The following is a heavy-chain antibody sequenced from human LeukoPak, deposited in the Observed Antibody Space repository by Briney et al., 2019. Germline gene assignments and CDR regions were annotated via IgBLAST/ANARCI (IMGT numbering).Heavy chain of an antibody. Sequence: SQTLSLTCAISGDSVSSNSAAWNWIRQSPSRGLEWLGRTYYRSKWYNDYAVSVKSRITINPDTSKNQFSLQLNSVTPEDTAVYYCARERVARYSSSWFSPRRYGMDVWGQGTTVTVSS. D-gene: IGHD6-13*01. CDR2: TYYRSKWYN. V-gene: IGHV6-1*01. J-gene: IGHJ6*02. CDR3: ARERVARYSSSWFSPRRYGMDV. CDR1: GDSVSSNSAA.